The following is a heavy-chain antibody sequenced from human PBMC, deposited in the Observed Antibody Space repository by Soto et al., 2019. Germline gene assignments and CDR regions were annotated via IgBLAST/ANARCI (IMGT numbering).Heavy chain of an antibody. V-gene: IGHV4-34*01. CDR3: ARVGDFWSGYPYYFDY. Sequence: SLTCAVYGGSFSGYYWSWIRQPPGKGLEWIGEINHSGSTNYNPSLKSRVTISVDTSKNQFSLKLSSVTAADTAVYYCARVGDFWSGYPYYFDYWGQGTLVTVSS. CDR2: INHSGST. D-gene: IGHD3-3*01. J-gene: IGHJ4*02. CDR1: GGSFSGYY.